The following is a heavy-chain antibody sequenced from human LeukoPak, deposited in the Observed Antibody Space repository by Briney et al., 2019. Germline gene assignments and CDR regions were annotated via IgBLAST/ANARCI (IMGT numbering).Heavy chain of an antibody. CDR3: AKDRLRMKRYDY. Sequence: GGSQRLSCAASGFTFSSYAMSWVRQAPGKGLEWVSAISGSGGSTYYADSVKGRFTISRDNSKNTLYLQMNSLRAEDTAVYYCAKDRLRMKRYDYWGQGTLVTVSS. CDR2: ISGSGGST. V-gene: IGHV3-23*01. D-gene: IGHD5-12*01. J-gene: IGHJ4*02. CDR1: GFTFSSYA.